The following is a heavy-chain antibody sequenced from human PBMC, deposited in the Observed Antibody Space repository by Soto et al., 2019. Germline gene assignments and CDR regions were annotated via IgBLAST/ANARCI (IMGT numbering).Heavy chain of an antibody. CDR1: GFTVSSDY. Sequence: EVQLVESGGGLVQSGGSLRLSYAVSGFTVSSDYMTWVRQAPGKGLEWVSVIHSGGSTYYADSVKGRFTISRDNSKNTLYLQMNSLRAEDTAVYYCAREYTVTRDFDYWGQGTLVTVSS. J-gene: IGHJ4*02. V-gene: IGHV3-66*01. CDR3: AREYTVTRDFDY. D-gene: IGHD4-17*01. CDR2: IHSGGST.